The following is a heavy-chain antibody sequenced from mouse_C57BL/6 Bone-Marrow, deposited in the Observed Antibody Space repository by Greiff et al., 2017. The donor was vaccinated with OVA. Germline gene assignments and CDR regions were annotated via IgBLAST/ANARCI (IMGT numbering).Heavy chain of an antibody. CDR2: IWRGGST. CDR1: GFSLTSYG. CDR3: AKNPHYSGSSHWYFDV. Sequence: QVQLKESGPGLVQPSQSLSITCTVSGFSLTSYGVHWVRQSPGKGLEWLGVIWRGGSTDYHAAFMSRLSITKDNSKCQVFFKMNSLQADDTAIYYCAKNPHYSGSSHWYFDVRGTGTTVTVSS. D-gene: IGHD1-1*01. V-gene: IGHV2-5*01. J-gene: IGHJ1*03.